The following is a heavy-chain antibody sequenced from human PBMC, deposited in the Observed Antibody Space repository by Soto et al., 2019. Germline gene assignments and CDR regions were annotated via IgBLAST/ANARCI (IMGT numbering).Heavy chain of an antibody. CDR2: VDNEGTSA. V-gene: IGHV3-74*01. Sequence: GGSLRLSCAASGFTFTNYWMHWVRQGPGKGLVGVARVDNEGTSATYADSVKGRFTISSDNAKNTLYLQKNSLRAEDTAVYYCTRAGRGAVVVGDLGYFYSGMDVWGQGTTVTVSS. D-gene: IGHD2-15*01. CDR1: GFTFTNYW. J-gene: IGHJ6*02. CDR3: TRAGRGAVVVGDLGYFYSGMDV.